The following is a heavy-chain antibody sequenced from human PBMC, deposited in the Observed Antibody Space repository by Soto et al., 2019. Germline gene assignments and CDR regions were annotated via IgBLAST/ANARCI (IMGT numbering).Heavy chain of an antibody. V-gene: IGHV5-51*01. CDR3: ATHRYSGSPSLDY. D-gene: IGHD1-26*01. J-gene: IGHJ4*02. Sequence: GESLKISCKGSGYSFTSYWIAWVRQMPGKGLEWMGIIYAGDSDTRYSPSFQGQVTISADKSISTAYLQWRSLKASDTAMYYCATHRYSGSPSLDYWGQGTLVTVSS. CDR1: GYSFTSYW. CDR2: IYAGDSDT.